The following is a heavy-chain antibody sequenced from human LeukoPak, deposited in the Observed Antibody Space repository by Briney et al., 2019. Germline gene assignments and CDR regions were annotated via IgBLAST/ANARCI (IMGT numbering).Heavy chain of an antibody. CDR3: ARARNYDFWSGYYTRWFDP. J-gene: IGHJ5*02. D-gene: IGHD3-3*01. V-gene: IGHV4-34*01. Sequence: SETLSLTCAVYGGSFSGYYWSWIRQPPGKGLEWIGEINHSGSTNYNPSLKSRVTISVDTSKNQFSLKLSSVTAADTAVYYCARARNYDFWSGYYTRWFDPWGQGTLVTVSS. CDR1: GGSFSGYY. CDR2: INHSGST.